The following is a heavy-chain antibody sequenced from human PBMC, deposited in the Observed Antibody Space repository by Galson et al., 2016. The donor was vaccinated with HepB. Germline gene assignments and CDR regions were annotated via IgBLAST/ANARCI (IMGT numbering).Heavy chain of an antibody. D-gene: IGHD3-10*01. Sequence: SLRLSCAASGFTFSSYGMHWVRLAPGKGLEWVAVISYDGSNKYYADSVKGRFTISRDNSKNTLYLQMNSLRAEDTAVYYCAKGARLYGSGRLDAFDIWGQGTMVTVSS. CDR3: AKGARLYGSGRLDAFDI. J-gene: IGHJ3*02. CDR1: GFTFSSYG. V-gene: IGHV3-30*18. CDR2: ISYDGSNK.